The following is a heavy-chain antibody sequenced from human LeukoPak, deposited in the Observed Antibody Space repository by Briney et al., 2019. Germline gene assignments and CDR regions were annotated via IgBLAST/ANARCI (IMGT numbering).Heavy chain of an antibody. J-gene: IGHJ6*04. CDR2: ISSSGSTI. CDR1: GFTFSSYE. Sequence: GGSLRLSGAASGFTFSSYEMNWVRQAPGKGLEWVSYISSSGSTIYYADSVKGRFTISRDNAKNSLYLQMNSLRAEDTAVYYCARDNYYGSGSSSYGMDVWGKGTTVTVSS. V-gene: IGHV3-48*03. D-gene: IGHD3-10*01. CDR3: ARDNYYGSGSSSYGMDV.